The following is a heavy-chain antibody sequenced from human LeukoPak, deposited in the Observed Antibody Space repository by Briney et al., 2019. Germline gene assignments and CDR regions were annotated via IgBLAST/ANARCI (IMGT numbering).Heavy chain of an antibody. J-gene: IGHJ4*02. V-gene: IGHV4-59*01. Sequence: SETLSLTCTVSGGSISSYYWSWIRQPPGKGLEWIGYIYYSGSTNYNPSLKSRVTISVDTSKNQFSLKLSSVTAADTAVYYCARVWDYGATFDYWGQGTLVTVSS. CDR3: ARVWDYGATFDY. CDR1: GGSISSYY. D-gene: IGHD1-26*01. CDR2: IYYSGST.